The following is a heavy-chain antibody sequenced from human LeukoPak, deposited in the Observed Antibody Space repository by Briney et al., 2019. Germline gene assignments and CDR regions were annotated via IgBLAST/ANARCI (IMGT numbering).Heavy chain of an antibody. CDR1: GFTFDDYA. J-gene: IGHJ4*02. CDR3: AKDLRRYCSGGSCYLLDY. Sequence: GGSLRLSCAASGFTFDDYAMHWVRQAPGKGLGWVSGISWNSGSIGYADSVKGRFTISRDNAKNSLYLQMNSLRAEDTALYYCAKDLRRYCSGGSCYLLDYWGQGTLVTVSS. D-gene: IGHD2-15*01. CDR2: ISWNSGSI. V-gene: IGHV3-9*01.